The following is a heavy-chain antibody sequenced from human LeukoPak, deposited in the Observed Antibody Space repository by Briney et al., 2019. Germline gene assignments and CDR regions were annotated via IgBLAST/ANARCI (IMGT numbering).Heavy chain of an antibody. Sequence: SETLSLTCTVSGGSFSNYYWSWIRQPAGKGLEWIGRIYTSGSTNYNPSVKSRVTMSVDTSNNQISLKLTSVTAADTAVYYCARQPPQYYGMDVWGQGTTVTVSS. CDR1: GGSFSNYY. CDR3: ARQPPQYYGMDV. CDR2: IYTSGST. V-gene: IGHV4-4*07. J-gene: IGHJ6*02. D-gene: IGHD1-14*01.